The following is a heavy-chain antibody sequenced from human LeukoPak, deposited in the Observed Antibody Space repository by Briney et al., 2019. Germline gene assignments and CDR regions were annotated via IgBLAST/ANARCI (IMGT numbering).Heavy chain of an antibody. V-gene: IGHV1-2*02. CDR2: INPNSGGT. D-gene: IGHD3-10*01. Sequence: ASVKVSCKASGYTFTGYYMHWVRPAPVQGLEWMGWINPNSGGTKYVQKFQGRVTMTRDTSIGTAYMELSRLTSDDTAVYYCARDLSMVRGVISPFDYWGQGTLVTVSS. J-gene: IGHJ4*02. CDR1: GYTFTGYY. CDR3: ARDLSMVRGVISPFDY.